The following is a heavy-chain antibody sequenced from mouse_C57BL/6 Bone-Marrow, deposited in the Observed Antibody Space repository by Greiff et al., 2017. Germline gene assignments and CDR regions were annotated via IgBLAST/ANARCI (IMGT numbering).Heavy chain of an antibody. CDR3: AREGFHWYFDV. CDR2: IYPGDGDT. CDR1: GYAFSSSW. Sequence: VQLQHSGPELVKPGASVKISCKASGYAFSSSWMNWVKQRPGKGLEWIGRIYPGDGDTNYNGKFKGKATLTADKSSSTAYMQLSSLTSEDSAVYFCAREGFHWYFDVWGTGTTVTVSS. V-gene: IGHV1-82*01. J-gene: IGHJ1*03. D-gene: IGHD3-3*01.